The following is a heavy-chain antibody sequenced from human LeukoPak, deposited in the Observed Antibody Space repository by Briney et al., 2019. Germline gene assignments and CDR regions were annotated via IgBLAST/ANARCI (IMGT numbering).Heavy chain of an antibody. CDR1: GYTFTVYY. CDR2: INPNSGGT. Sequence: ASVKVSCKASGYTFTVYYMHWVRQAPGQGLEWMGWINPNSGGTNYAQKFQGRVTMTRDTSISTAYMELSRLRSDDTAVYYCARRVVAANALDYWGQGTLVTVSS. V-gene: IGHV1-2*02. D-gene: IGHD2-15*01. CDR3: ARRVVAANALDY. J-gene: IGHJ4*02.